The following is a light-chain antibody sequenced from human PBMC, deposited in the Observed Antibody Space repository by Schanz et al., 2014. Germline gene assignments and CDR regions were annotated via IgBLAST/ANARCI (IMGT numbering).Light chain of an antibody. J-gene: IGKJ3*01. CDR1: QGIRNY. CDR2: GAS. CDR3: QKYNSAPPFT. V-gene: IGKV1-27*01. Sequence: DIQMTQSPSSLSASVGDRVTITCRASQGIRNYLAWYQHKPGKVPTLLIYGASTLRPGVPSRFSGSGSGTDFTLTVSSLQPEDVATYYCQKYNSAPPFTFGPGTRVDIK.